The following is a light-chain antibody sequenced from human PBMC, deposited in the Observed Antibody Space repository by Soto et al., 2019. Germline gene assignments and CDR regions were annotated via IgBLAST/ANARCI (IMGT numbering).Light chain of an antibody. CDR1: SSDVGGYNY. CDR2: GVT. Sequence: QSALTQPRSASGSPGQSVTISCTGTSSDVGGYNYVSWYQRHPGKAPKLIISGVTKRPAGVPDRFSGSKSGNTASLTISVLQAEDEADYDCCSYAGIDILIFGGGTKLTVL. J-gene: IGLJ2*01. CDR3: CSYAGIDILI. V-gene: IGLV2-11*01.